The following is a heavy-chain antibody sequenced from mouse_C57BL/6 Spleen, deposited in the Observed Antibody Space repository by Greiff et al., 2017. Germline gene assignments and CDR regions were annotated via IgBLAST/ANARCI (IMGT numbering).Heavy chain of an antibody. CDR2: IYPGDGDT. V-gene: IGHV1-80*01. CDR1: GYAFRSYW. Sequence: VQLQQSGAELVKPGASVKISCKASGYAFRSYWMNWVKQRPGKGLEWIGQIYPGDGDTNYNGKVKGKATLTADKSSSTAYMQLSSLTSEDSAVYFCARRTYYGYDRLYYFDYWGQGTTLTVSS. D-gene: IGHD2-9*01. J-gene: IGHJ2*01. CDR3: ARRTYYGYDRLYYFDY.